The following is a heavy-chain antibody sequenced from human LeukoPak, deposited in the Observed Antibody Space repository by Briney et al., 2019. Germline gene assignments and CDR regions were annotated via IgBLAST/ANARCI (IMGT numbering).Heavy chain of an antibody. J-gene: IGHJ4*02. D-gene: IGHD5-24*01. Sequence: RGSLRLSCAASGFTVSSNYMSWVRQAPGKGLEWVSVIYGGGGTYYADSVKGRFTISRDNSKNTLYLQMNSLRAEDTAVYYCARGNPLEDYFDYWGQGTLVTVSS. CDR2: IYGGGGT. CDR1: GFTVSSNY. V-gene: IGHV3-53*01. CDR3: ARGNPLEDYFDY.